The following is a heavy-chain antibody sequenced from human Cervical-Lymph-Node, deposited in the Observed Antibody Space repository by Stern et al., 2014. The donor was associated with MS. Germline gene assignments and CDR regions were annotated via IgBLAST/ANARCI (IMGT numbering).Heavy chain of an antibody. V-gene: IGHV5-51*01. Sequence: VQLVQSGAEVKKPGESLKISCKLSGYSFTIYYIAWVRQMPGKGLEWMGVIYPYDSDTTYSPSFQGQVTISADKSITTAYLQWSCLRASDTAMYYCARHVQGFDYWGQGTLVTVSS. CDR2: IYPYDSDT. CDR3: ARHVQGFDY. CDR1: GYSFTIYY. J-gene: IGHJ4*02.